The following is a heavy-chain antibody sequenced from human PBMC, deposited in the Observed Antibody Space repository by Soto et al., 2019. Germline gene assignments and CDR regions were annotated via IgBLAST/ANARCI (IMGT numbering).Heavy chain of an antibody. J-gene: IGHJ5*02. CDR2: ISSSGSTI. Sequence: LRLSCAASGFTFSSYEMNWVRQAPGKGLEWVSYISSSGSTIYYADSVKGRFTISRDNAKNSLYLQMNSLRAEDTAVYYCAPLAAAGVSWFDPWGQGTLVTVSS. D-gene: IGHD6-13*01. V-gene: IGHV3-48*03. CDR3: APLAAAGVSWFDP. CDR1: GFTFSSYE.